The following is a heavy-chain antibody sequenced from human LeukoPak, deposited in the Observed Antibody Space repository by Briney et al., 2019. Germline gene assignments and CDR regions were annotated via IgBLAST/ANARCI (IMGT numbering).Heavy chain of an antibody. D-gene: IGHD6-19*01. CDR3: ASTLSSGWSFDY. J-gene: IGHJ4*02. CDR1: GGSISSYY. V-gene: IGHV4-59*01. Sequence: SETLSLTCTVSGGSISSYYWSWIRQPPGKGLEWIGYIYYSGSTNYNPSLKSRVTISVDTSKNQFSLKLSSVTAADTAVYYCASTLSSGWSFDYWGQGTLVTVSS. CDR2: IYYSGST.